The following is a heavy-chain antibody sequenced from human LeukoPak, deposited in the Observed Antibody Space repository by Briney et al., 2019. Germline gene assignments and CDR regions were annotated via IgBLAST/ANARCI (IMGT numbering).Heavy chain of an antibody. CDR2: IRYYGNNK. D-gene: IGHD1-1*01. CDR3: AKNTLSGTTLNY. J-gene: IGHJ4*02. CDR1: GFTFSSYG. Sequence: PGGSLRLSCAASGFTFSSYGMHWVRQAPGKGLEWVAFIRYYGNNKFYADSVKGRFTISRDNSKNTLYLQMNSLRGEDTAVYYCAKNTLSGTTLNYWGQGTLVTVSS. V-gene: IGHV3-30*02.